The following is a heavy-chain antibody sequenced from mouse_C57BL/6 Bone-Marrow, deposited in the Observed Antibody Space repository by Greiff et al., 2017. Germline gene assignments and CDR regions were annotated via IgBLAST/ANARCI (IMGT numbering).Heavy chain of an antibody. Sequence: EVKLVESEGGLVQPGSSMKLSCTASGFTFSDYYMAWVRQVPEKGLEWVANINYDGSSTYYLDSLKSRFIISRDNAKNILYLQMSSLKSEDTATYYCARDQYYGSSDYFDYWGQGTTLTVSS. CDR1: GFTFSDYY. CDR3: ARDQYYGSSDYFDY. CDR2: INYDGSST. D-gene: IGHD1-1*01. J-gene: IGHJ2*01. V-gene: IGHV5-16*01.